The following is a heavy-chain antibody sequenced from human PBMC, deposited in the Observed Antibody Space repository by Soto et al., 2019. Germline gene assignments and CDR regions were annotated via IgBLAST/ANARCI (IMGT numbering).Heavy chain of an antibody. CDR1: GGTFSSYS. D-gene: IGHD1-26*01. CDR2: IIPIFGTA. J-gene: IGHJ6*02. Sequence: SVKVSCKASGGTFSSYSISWVLQAPGQGLEWMGGIIPIFGTANYAQKFQGRVTITADESTSTAYMELSSLRSEDTAVYYCARALGVGATKYYYYYYGMDVWGQGTTVTVSS. V-gene: IGHV1-69*13. CDR3: ARALGVGATKYYYYYYGMDV.